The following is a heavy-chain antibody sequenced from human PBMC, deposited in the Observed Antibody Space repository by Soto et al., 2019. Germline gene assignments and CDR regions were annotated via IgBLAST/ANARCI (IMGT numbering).Heavy chain of an antibody. CDR3: ARTLSIATRQFDF. Sequence: SETLSLTCTFSCDSSNSHYWTWTRQSPGKGLEWIGYIYYSGDTNYNPSLKSRVTISMDTSRNQFSLKLASVTAADTAVYYCARTLSIATRQFDFWGHGILVTVSS. D-gene: IGHD6-6*01. CDR1: CDSSNSHY. V-gene: IGHV4-59*11. CDR2: IYYSGDT. J-gene: IGHJ4*01.